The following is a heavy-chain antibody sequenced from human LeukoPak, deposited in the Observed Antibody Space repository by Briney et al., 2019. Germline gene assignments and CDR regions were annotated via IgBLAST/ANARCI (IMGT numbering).Heavy chain of an antibody. V-gene: IGHV4-4*03. J-gene: IGHJ4*02. CDR2: IYHSGST. CDR3: ARYCSSSSCYYFDY. D-gene: IGHD2-2*01. Sequence: PRTLSLTCAVSGGSISSSNWWSWVRQPPGKGLEWIGEIYHSGSTNYNPSLKSRVTISVDKSKNQFSLKLSSVTAADTAVYYCARYCSSSSCYYFDYWGQGTLVTVSS. CDR1: GGSISSSNW.